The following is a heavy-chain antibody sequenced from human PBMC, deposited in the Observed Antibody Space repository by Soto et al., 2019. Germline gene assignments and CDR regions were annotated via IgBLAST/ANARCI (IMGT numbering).Heavy chain of an antibody. CDR2: ISYDGSNK. V-gene: IGHV3-30-3*01. CDR3: ASRPWWSSSPNDASDI. CDR1: RFTFSSYA. D-gene: IGHD6-13*01. J-gene: IGHJ3*02. Sequence: QVQLVESGGGVVQPGRYLRLSCAASRFTFSSYAMHWVRQAPGQGLAWVAVISYDGSNKYYADSVKGRFTISRDNYKNTLNLQTNSLRAEDTAVYYCASRPWWSSSPNDASDIWGQETMPTVSS.